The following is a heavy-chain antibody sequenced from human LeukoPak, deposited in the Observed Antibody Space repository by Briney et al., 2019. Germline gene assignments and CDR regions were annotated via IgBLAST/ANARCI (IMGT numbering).Heavy chain of an antibody. J-gene: IGHJ5*02. CDR3: ARMWIHEAYNWFDP. CDR2: ISAQHGQT. Sequence: ASVKVSCKTSGYSENFYGITWVRQVAGQGLEWMGWISAQHGQTEYAPNSQDRVTMTTDTYTNTAYMELRSLRSDDTAVYYCARMWIHEAYNWFDPWGQGTLVTVSS. D-gene: IGHD5-18*01. CDR1: GYSENFYG. V-gene: IGHV1-18*01.